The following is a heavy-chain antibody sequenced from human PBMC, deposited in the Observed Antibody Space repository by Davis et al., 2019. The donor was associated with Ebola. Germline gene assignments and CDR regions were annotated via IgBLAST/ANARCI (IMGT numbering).Heavy chain of an antibody. Sequence: PGGSLRLSCAASGFTFSSYGMHWVRQAPGKGLEWVAVISYDGSNKYYADSVKGRFTISRDNSKNTLYLQMNSLRAEDTAVYYCVRSGANAGAAAAGGWEVDYWGQGTLVTVSS. CDR3: VRSGANAGAAAAGGWEVDY. J-gene: IGHJ4*02. CDR1: GFTFSSYG. D-gene: IGHD6-13*01. V-gene: IGHV3-30*03. CDR2: ISYDGSNK.